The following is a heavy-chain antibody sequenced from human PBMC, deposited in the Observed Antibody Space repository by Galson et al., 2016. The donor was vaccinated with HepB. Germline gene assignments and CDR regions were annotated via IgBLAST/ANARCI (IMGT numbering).Heavy chain of an antibody. CDR1: GFTFSHYA. J-gene: IGHJ4*02. V-gene: IGHV3-30*04. Sequence: SLRLSCAISGFTFSHYAMHWVRQAPGKGLESVAVISSDGSHKYLANSVKGRFTISRDNSKNTVFLQMNSLRTEDTAMYYCARSGQWLVRFYLDYWGQGSLVTVSS. D-gene: IGHD6-19*01. CDR3: ARSGQWLVRFYLDY. CDR2: ISSDGSHK.